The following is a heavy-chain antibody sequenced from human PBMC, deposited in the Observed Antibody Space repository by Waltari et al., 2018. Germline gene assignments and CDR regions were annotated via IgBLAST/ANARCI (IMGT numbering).Heavy chain of an antibody. CDR3: AGDLSYSSSWYEYYYYYMDV. CDR1: GGSFSGYY. D-gene: IGHD6-13*01. Sequence: QVQLQQWGAGLLKPSETLSLTCAVSGGSFSGYYWTWIRQPPGKGLEWIGEINHSGSTNYNPSLKSRVTISVDTSKNQFSLKLSSVTAADTAMYYCAGDLSYSSSWYEYYYYYMDVWGKGTTVTVSS. J-gene: IGHJ6*03. CDR2: INHSGST. V-gene: IGHV4-34*01.